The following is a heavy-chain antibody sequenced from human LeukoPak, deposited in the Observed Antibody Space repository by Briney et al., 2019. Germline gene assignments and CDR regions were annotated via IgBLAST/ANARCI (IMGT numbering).Heavy chain of an antibody. D-gene: IGHD2-2*01. CDR2: IYYSGST. CDR1: GGSITSYY. Sequence: PSETLSLTCTVSGGSITSYYWNWIRHPPGKGLEWIGSIYYSGSTNYNPSLKSRVSMSVDTSKNQFSLKLSSVTAADTAVYYCARWCSGNSCHDAFDIWGQGTMVTVSS. CDR3: ARWCSGNSCHDAFDI. J-gene: IGHJ3*02. V-gene: IGHV4-59*08.